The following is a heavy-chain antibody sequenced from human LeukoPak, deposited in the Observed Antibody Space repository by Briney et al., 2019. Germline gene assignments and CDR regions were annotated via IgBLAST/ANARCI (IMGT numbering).Heavy chain of an antibody. J-gene: IGHJ4*02. CDR3: AREPLTNLLMYYYDSSGHFDY. D-gene: IGHD3-22*01. CDR2: IYYSGST. V-gene: IGHV4-59*01. CDR1: GGSISSYY. Sequence: SETLSLTCTVSGGSISSYYWSWIRQPPGKGLEWIGYIYYSGSTNYNPSLKSRVTISVDTSKNQFSLKLSSVTAADTAVYYCAREPLTNLLMYYYDSSGHFDYWGQGTLVTVSS.